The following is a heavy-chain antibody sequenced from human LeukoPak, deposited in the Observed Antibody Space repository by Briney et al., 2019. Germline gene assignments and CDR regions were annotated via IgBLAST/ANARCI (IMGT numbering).Heavy chain of an antibody. J-gene: IGHJ4*02. CDR1: GGSISSYY. V-gene: IGHV4-59*01. Sequence: SETLSLTCTVSGGSISSYYWSWIRHPPGKGLEWIGYIYYSGSTYYNPSLKSRVTISVDTSKDQFSLKLSSVTAADTAVYYCARDSSGYDTLDYWGQGTLVTVSS. CDR2: IYYSGST. CDR3: ARDSSGYDTLDY. D-gene: IGHD5-12*01.